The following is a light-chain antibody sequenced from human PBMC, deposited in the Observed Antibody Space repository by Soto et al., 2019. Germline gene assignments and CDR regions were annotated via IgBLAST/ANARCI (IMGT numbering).Light chain of an antibody. CDR2: DAW. CDR1: QSIKSW. J-gene: IGKJ1*01. V-gene: IGKV1-5*01. CDR3: QHSNSYSEA. Sequence: DIQMTQSPSTLSASVGDRVTITCRASQSIKSWWAWYQQKRGKAPKVLMYDAWSVESGGPSRFSGSGSGTEFTLTISSLQPDDFATYYRQHSNSYSEAFGQGTKVDIK.